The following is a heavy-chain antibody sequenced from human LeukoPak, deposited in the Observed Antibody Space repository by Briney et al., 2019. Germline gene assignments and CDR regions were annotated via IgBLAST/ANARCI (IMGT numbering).Heavy chain of an antibody. CDR2: IYSGGST. Sequence: GGSLRLSCAASGFTFSNYVMSWVRQAPGKGLEWVSVIYSGGSTYYADSVKGRFTISRDNSKNTLYLQMNSLRAEDTAVYYCARDGAGTTPYYYYGMDVWGQGTTVTVSS. CDR1: GFTFSNYV. V-gene: IGHV3-53*01. D-gene: IGHD1-14*01. CDR3: ARDGAGTTPYYYYGMDV. J-gene: IGHJ6*02.